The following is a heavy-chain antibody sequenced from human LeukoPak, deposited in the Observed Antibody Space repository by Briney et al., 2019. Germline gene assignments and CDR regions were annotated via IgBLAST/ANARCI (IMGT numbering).Heavy chain of an antibody. CDR1: GFTVSSNY. CDR2: IHKNAIT. V-gene: IGHV3-66*01. Sequence: GSLRLSCAASGFTVSSNYMTWVRQAPGKGLEWVSVIHKNAITYYADTVKGRFTISRDNFKNTVYLQMNSLRAEDTAVYYCAELGITMIGGVWGKGTTVTISS. D-gene: IGHD3-10*02. CDR3: AELGITMIGGV. J-gene: IGHJ6*04.